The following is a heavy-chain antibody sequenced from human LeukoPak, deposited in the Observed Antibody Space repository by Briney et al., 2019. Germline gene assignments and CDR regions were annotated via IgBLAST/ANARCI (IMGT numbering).Heavy chain of an antibody. Sequence: QPGGSLRLSCAASGFTFSSYAMSWVRQAPGKGLEWVSYISSSGSTIYYADSVKGRFTISRDNAKNSLYLQMNSLRAEDTAVYYCARAVFYDSSGPTPFDYWGQGTLVTVSS. V-gene: IGHV3-48*03. D-gene: IGHD3-22*01. J-gene: IGHJ4*02. CDR3: ARAVFYDSSGPTPFDY. CDR2: ISSSGSTI. CDR1: GFTFSSYA.